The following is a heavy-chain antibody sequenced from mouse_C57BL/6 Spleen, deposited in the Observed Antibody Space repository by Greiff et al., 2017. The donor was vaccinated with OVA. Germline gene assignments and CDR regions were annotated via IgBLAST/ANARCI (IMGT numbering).Heavy chain of an antibody. CDR2: ISSGGSYT. D-gene: IGHD2-3*01. J-gene: IGHJ3*01. CDR3: ARHHDGYFSWFAY. Sequence: DVMLVESGGDLVKPGGSLKLSCAASGFTFSSYGMSWVRQTPDKRLEWVATISSGGSYTYYPDSVKGRFTISRDNAKNTLYLQMSSLKSEDTAMYYCARHHDGYFSWFAYWGQGTLVTVSA. CDR1: GFTFSSYG. V-gene: IGHV5-6*02.